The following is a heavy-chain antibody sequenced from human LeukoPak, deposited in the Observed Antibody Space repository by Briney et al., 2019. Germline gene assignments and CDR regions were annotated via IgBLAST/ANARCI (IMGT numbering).Heavy chain of an antibody. CDR3: AKWAYYDFWSGHYKSHFDH. J-gene: IGHJ4*02. V-gene: IGHV3-23*01. Sequence: GGSLRLSCVVSGFTFKNYAMSWVSQAPGKGLECVSSIRDSGNGTDYADSVKGRFTVSRDNSKNTLYLHMNTLSAEDTAVYYCAKWAYYDFWSGHYKSHFDHWGQGTLVTVSS. CDR1: GFTFKNYA. CDR2: IRDSGNGT. D-gene: IGHD3-3*01.